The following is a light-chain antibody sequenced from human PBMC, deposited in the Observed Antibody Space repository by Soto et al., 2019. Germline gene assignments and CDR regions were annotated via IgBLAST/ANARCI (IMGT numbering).Light chain of an antibody. CDR2: GAS. CDR3: QQYGSSQT. J-gene: IGKJ1*01. V-gene: IGKV3-20*01. Sequence: EIVLTQSPGTLSLPPGERATLSCRASQSVSSSYLAWYQQKAGQAPRLLIYGASSRATGIPDRFSGSGSGTDFTLTISRLEPEDFAVYYCQQYGSSQTFGQGTKVDIK. CDR1: QSVSSSY.